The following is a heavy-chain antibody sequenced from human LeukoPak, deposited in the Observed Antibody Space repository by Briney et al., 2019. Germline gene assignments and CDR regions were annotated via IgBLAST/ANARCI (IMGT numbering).Heavy chain of an antibody. Sequence: SGTLSLTCAVYGGSFSGYYWSWIRQPPGKGLEWIGEINHSGSTNYNPSLKSRVTISVDTSKNQFSLKLSSVTAADTAVYYCARGQGDVVVPAATHVDYWGQGTLVTVSS. V-gene: IGHV4-34*01. D-gene: IGHD2-2*01. CDR1: GGSFSGYY. CDR2: INHSGST. J-gene: IGHJ4*02. CDR3: ARGQGDVVVPAATHVDY.